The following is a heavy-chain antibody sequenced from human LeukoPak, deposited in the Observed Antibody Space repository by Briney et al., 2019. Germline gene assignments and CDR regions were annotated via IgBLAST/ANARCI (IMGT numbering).Heavy chain of an antibody. D-gene: IGHD3-10*01. J-gene: IGHJ4*02. Sequence: ASVKVSCKASGYTFTGYYMHWVRQAPGQGLEWMGWINPNSGGTNYAQKFQGRVTMTRDTSISTAYMELSRLTSDDTAVYFCARETYYSSGNVYNRIDYWGQGTLVTVSS. CDR2: INPNSGGT. CDR1: GYTFTGYY. V-gene: IGHV1-2*02. CDR3: ARETYYSSGNVYNRIDY.